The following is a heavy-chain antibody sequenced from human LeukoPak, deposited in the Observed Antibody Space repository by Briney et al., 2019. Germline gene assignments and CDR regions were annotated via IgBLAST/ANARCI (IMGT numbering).Heavy chain of an antibody. D-gene: IGHD6-19*01. CDR1: GDYW. CDR3: AGSSGWARYFDY. Sequence: PGGSLRLSCAASGDYWVSWVRQAPGKGLEWVANIKQDGSEKYYVDSVKGRFTISRDNAKNSLYLQMNSLRAEDTAVYYCAGSSGWARYFDYWGQGTLVTVSS. J-gene: IGHJ4*02. CDR2: IKQDGSEK. V-gene: IGHV3-7*05.